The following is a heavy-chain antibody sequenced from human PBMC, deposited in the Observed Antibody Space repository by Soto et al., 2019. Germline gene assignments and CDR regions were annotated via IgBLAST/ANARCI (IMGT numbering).Heavy chain of an antibody. CDR1: GFTFSTYG. Sequence: PGGSLRLSCAASGFTFSTYGMHWVRQAPGKGLEWVAVMGNDGITTFYADSVKGRFTISRDNSKNTLFLQMNSLRADDAAVYYCAKEFQWELYAFDIWGQGTMVTVSS. CDR2: MGNDGITT. D-gene: IGHD1-26*01. J-gene: IGHJ3*02. CDR3: AKEFQWELYAFDI. V-gene: IGHV3-30*02.